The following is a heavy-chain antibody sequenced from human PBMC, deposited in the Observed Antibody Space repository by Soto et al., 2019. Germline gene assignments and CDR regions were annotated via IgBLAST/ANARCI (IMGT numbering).Heavy chain of an antibody. Sequence: PGGSLRLSCAASGFTFSYYYMSWIRQAPGKGLEWVSYISSSGSTIYYADSVRGRVTISRDNAKNSLYLQMNSLRAEDTAVYYCAKQLYSSSCYFDYWGQGTLVTVSS. V-gene: IGHV3-11*01. J-gene: IGHJ4*02. D-gene: IGHD6-6*01. CDR2: ISSSGSTI. CDR1: GFTFSYYY. CDR3: AKQLYSSSCYFDY.